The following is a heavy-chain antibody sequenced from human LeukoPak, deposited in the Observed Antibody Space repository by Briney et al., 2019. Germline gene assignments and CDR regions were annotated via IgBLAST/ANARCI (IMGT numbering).Heavy chain of an antibody. Sequence: PGGSLRLSRAASRFSLTPYAMYWVRPAPGRGLAFVASISHDATVRYSESVKGRFTISRDTSMNNVYLQMNILRAEDTAQYYGTRTGLRYSLANGLDAWGEGTLVTVSS. CDR3: TRTGLRYSLANGLDA. J-gene: IGHJ5*02. CDR2: ISHDATVR. D-gene: IGHD5-18*01. CDR1: RFSLTPYA. V-gene: IGHV3-30*04.